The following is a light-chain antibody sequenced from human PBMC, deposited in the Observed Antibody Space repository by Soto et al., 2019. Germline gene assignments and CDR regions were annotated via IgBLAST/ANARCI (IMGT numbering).Light chain of an antibody. CDR1: QSVSSSY. J-gene: IGKJ3*01. Sequence: EIVLTQSPGTLSLSPGERATLSCRASQSVSSSYLAWYQQKPGQAPRLRIYGASGRATGIPDRFSGSGSGTDLTLNISRLEPEDFAVYYCQQYGSSPLFTFGPGTKVDIK. CDR2: GAS. CDR3: QQYGSSPLFT. V-gene: IGKV3-20*01.